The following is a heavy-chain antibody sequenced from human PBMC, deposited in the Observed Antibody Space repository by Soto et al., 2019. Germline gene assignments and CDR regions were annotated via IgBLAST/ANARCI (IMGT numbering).Heavy chain of an antibody. CDR2: ISSSSSYI. D-gene: IGHD1-7*01. V-gene: IGHV3-21*01. Sequence: GGSLSLSFAASGFTFSSYCMHWVRQAPGKGLEWVSSISSSSSYIYYADSVKVRFTISRDNAKNSLYLQMNSLRAEDTAVYYCARDRRGYNWNYAYYYYGMDVWGQGTTVTVSS. CDR3: ARDRRGYNWNYAYYYYGMDV. CDR1: GFTFSSYC. J-gene: IGHJ6*02.